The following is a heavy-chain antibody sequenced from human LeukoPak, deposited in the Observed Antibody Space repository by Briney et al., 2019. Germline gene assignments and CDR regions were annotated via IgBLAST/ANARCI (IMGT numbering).Heavy chain of an antibody. CDR1: GYAFTGYG. Sequence: GASVKVSCKASGYAFTGYGISWVRQAPGQGLEWMGWIRAYNGNTNYAQKLQGRVTMTTDTSSSTAYTKLRSLRSDDTAVYYCARWPMLNYDILTGYYVGSEVDYWGQGTLVTVSS. J-gene: IGHJ4*02. V-gene: IGHV1-18*01. CDR2: IRAYNGNT. D-gene: IGHD3-9*01. CDR3: ARWPMLNYDILTGYYVGSEVDY.